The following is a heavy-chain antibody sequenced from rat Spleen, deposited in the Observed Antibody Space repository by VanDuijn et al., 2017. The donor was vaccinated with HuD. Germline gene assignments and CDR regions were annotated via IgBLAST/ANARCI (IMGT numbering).Heavy chain of an antibody. V-gene: IGHV5-20*01. CDR1: GFTFSSFP. CDR3: ATDGYYDGTYYSVYVMDA. J-gene: IGHJ4*01. D-gene: IGHD1-12*02. CDR2: ISSGGGGT. Sequence: EVQLVESGGGLVQPGRSLKLSCAASGFTFSSFPMAWVRQAPEKGLEWVASISSGGGGTYYADSVKGRFIISRDNAKSTLYLAMDSLRSEDSATYYCATDGYYDGTYYSVYVMDAWGQGASVTVSS.